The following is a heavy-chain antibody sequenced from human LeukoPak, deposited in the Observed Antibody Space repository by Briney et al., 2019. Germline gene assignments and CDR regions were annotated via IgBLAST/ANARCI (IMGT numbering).Heavy chain of an antibody. CDR3: ARGEGYCSGGSCHRRFDY. Sequence: ASVKVSCKASGYTFTSYDINWVRQATGQGLEWMGWMNPNSGNTGYAQKFQGRVTMTRNTSISTAYMELSSLRSEDTAVYYCARGEGYCSGGSCHRRFDYWGQETLVTVSS. J-gene: IGHJ4*02. D-gene: IGHD2-15*01. CDR2: MNPNSGNT. V-gene: IGHV1-8*01. CDR1: GYTFTSYD.